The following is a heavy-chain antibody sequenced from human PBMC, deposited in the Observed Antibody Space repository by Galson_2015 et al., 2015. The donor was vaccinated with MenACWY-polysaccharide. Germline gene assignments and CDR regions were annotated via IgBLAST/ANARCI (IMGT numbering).Heavy chain of an antibody. CDR1: GFTISNYW. CDR3: ARILYY. CDR2: IKQDGSEK. Sequence: SLRLSCAVSGFTISNYWMYWVRQAPGKGLEWVANIKQDGSEKNYVGSVKGRFTISRDNAKNTLYLQMNSLRVEDTAVYYCARILYYWGHGTLVTVSP. J-gene: IGHJ4*01. V-gene: IGHV3-7*01.